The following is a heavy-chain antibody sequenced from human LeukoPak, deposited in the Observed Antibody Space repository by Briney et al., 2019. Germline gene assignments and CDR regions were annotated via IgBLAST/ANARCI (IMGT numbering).Heavy chain of an antibody. CDR2: IIPIFGTT. J-gene: IGHJ6*02. CDR3: ARVSGSSWFSDAMDV. CDR1: GGTFSSYA. Sequence: ASVKVSCKASGGTFSSYAISWVRQAPGQGLEWMGGIIPIFGTTNYGQKFQGRVTITADESTSTAYMELSSLRSEDTAVYCCARVSGSSWFSDAMDVWGQGTTVTVSS. D-gene: IGHD6-13*01. V-gene: IGHV1-69*13.